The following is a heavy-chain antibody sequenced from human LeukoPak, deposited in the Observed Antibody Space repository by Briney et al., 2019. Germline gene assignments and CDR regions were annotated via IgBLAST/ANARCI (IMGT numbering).Heavy chain of an antibody. Sequence: SETLSLTCTVSGGSISTHDYYWGWIRQPPGKGLEWIGSIYYSGSTYYNPALKFPVPISVDTSQNPFSLKLSYLTATDTAVYYCARGQWLLWDSIDYWGQGTLVTVSS. J-gene: IGHJ4*02. V-gene: IGHV4-39*01. CDR2: IYYSGST. D-gene: IGHD6-19*01. CDR1: GGSISTHDYY. CDR3: ARGQWLLWDSIDY.